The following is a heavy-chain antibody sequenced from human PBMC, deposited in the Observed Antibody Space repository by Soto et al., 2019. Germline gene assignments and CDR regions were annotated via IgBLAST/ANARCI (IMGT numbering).Heavy chain of an antibody. CDR3: ARDAHGYCSGGSCYVY. CDR1: GGSISSYF. CDR2: IYYSGTT. Sequence: SETLSLTCTVSGGSISSYFWSWIRQTPGKGLEWIGNIYYSGTTNYNPSLKSRVTISVDTSRNQFFLNLSSVTAADTAVYYCARDAHGYCSGGSCYVYWGQGTLVTVSS. J-gene: IGHJ4*02. V-gene: IGHV4-59*01. D-gene: IGHD2-15*01.